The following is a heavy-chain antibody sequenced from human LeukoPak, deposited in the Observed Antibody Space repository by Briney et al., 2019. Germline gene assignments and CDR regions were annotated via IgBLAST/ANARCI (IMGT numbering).Heavy chain of an antibody. D-gene: IGHD2-15*01. J-gene: IGHJ6*03. CDR1: GYTFNSYG. V-gene: IGHV1-18*01. CDR3: ARGTVSGQDYYYMDV. Sequence: ASVKVPCKASGYTFNSYGINWVRQAPGQGLEWVGWISANSGKTNYAQKLQGRVTMTTDTSTSTVYMELRSLRSDDTAVYYCARGTVSGQDYYYMDVWGKGTTVTVSS. CDR2: ISANSGKT.